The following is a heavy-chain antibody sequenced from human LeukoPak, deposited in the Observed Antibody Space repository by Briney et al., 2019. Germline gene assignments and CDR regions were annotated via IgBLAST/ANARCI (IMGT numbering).Heavy chain of an antibody. Sequence: PSETLSLTCAVYGGSFSEYYWSWIRQPPGKGLEWIGYIYYSGSTNYNPSLKSQVTISVDTSKNQFSLKLTSVTAADTAVYYCARPVGRDGYNYYAYWGQGTLLIVS. CDR1: GGSFSEYY. J-gene: IGHJ4*02. CDR3: ARPVGRDGYNYYAY. V-gene: IGHV4-59*08. CDR2: IYYSGST. D-gene: IGHD5-24*01.